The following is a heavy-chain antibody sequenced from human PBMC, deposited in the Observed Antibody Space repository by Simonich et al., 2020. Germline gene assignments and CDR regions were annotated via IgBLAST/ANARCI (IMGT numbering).Heavy chain of an antibody. J-gene: IGHJ3*02. Sequence: QVQLVQSGAEVKKPGASVKVSCKASGYTFTGYYMHWVRQAPGQGLEWMGWINPNSGGPNYAQKFQGRVTMTRDTSISTAYMELSRLRSDDTAVYYCARARLYSSSHAFDIWGQGTMVTVSS. V-gene: IGHV1-2*02. CDR3: ARARLYSSSHAFDI. D-gene: IGHD6-6*01. CDR2: INPNSGGP. CDR1: GYTFTGYY.